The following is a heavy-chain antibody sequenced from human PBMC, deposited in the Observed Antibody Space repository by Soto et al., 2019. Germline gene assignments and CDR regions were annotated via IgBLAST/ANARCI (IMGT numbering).Heavy chain of an antibody. D-gene: IGHD5-18*01. V-gene: IGHV4-59*04. CDR1: GGSISSYY. CDR2: IYYRGST. Sequence: ESLSLTCTVAGGSISSYYWNWIRQPPGKGLEWIGNIYYRGSTYYNLSLKSRVTISVDTSKNQFSLKLTSVTAADTAMYYCATSDTAMVDHWGQGMLVTVSS. CDR3: ATSDTAMVDH. J-gene: IGHJ4*02.